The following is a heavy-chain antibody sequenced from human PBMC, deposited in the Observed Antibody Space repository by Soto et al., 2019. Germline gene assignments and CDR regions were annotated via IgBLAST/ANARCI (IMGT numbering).Heavy chain of an antibody. CDR3: AIALGLYDGNDP. CDR1: GYTFTSYA. D-gene: IGHD3-3*01. Sequence: QVQLVQSGAEVKKPGASVKVSCKASGYTFTSYAMHWVRQAPGQRLEWMGWINAGNGNTKYSQKFQGRVTITRDTSAGTVYMELSSLRSEDTAVYYCAIALGLYDGNDPWCQGTLVTVSS. V-gene: IGHV1-3*01. J-gene: IGHJ5*02. CDR2: INAGNGNT.